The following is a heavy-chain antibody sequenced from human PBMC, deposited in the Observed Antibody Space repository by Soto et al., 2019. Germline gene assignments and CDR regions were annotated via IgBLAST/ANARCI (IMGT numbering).Heavy chain of an antibody. D-gene: IGHD3-10*02. CDR1: RGAFGDYW. V-gene: IGHV3-74*01. CDR3: ARDVPNNWFDS. J-gene: IGHJ5*01. Sequence: EVQLVESGGGLVQPGGSLRLSCEASRGAFGDYWMHWVRQAPGKGLVWVSRINRDANDIIYADSVKGRFTASRDNAKNMVFLQRHSLRVEDTAVYYCARDVPNNWFDSWGQGTLVTVSS. CDR2: INRDANDI.